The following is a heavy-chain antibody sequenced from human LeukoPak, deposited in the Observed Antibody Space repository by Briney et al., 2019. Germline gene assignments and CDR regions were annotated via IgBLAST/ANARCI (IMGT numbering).Heavy chain of an antibody. J-gene: IGHJ4*02. D-gene: IGHD5-12*01. CDR1: GGSISSNNW. CDR3: ARGPSVAAHLDY. Sequence: SETLSLTCAVSGGSISSNNWWSWVRQSPGKGLEWIGEIYHHGATNYNPSLKSRVTLSVDKSKNQFSLELRSVTAADTAVYYCARGPSVAAHLDYWGQGTLVTVSS. V-gene: IGHV4-4*02. CDR2: IYHHGAT.